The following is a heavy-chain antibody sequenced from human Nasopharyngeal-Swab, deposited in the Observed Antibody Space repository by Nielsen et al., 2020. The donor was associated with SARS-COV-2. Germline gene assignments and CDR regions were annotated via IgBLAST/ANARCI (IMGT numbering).Heavy chain of an antibody. J-gene: IGHJ4*02. CDR3: ASDLSGRDDN. D-gene: IGHD6-19*01. V-gene: IGHV3-74*01. CDR2: SNGDGSIT. Sequence: GGSLRLSCAASGFTFRNYWMHWVRQAPGKGLEWVSRSNGDGSITSYADSVKGRFAISRDNAKNTLYLQMNSLRAEDTAVYFCASDLSGRDDNWGQGTLVTVAA. CDR1: GFTFRNYW.